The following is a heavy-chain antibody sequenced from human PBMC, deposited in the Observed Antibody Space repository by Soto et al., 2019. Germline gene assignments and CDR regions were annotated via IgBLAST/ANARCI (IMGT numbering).Heavy chain of an antibody. Sequence: GASLRLSCSSSGFTFSIYAMHWVRQAPGKGLEYVSSISINGGSTHYADSLKGRFTISRDNSKNTQYLQMSSLRADDTALYYCVKGEYYYDSSGYYPFDYWGQGT. J-gene: IGHJ4*02. CDR1: GFTFSIYA. CDR3: VKGEYYYDSSGYYPFDY. CDR2: ISINGGST. V-gene: IGHV3-64D*06. D-gene: IGHD3-22*01.